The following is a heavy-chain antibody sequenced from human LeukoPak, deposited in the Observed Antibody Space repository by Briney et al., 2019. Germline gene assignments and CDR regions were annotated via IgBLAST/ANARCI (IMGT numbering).Heavy chain of an antibody. J-gene: IGHJ5*02. CDR3: ARDIGEFRNWFDP. CDR1: GYTFTSYA. CDR2: INASNGNT. D-gene: IGHD3-10*01. Sequence: ASVKVSCKASGYTFTSYAMHWVRQAPGQRLEWMGWINASNGNTKYSQKFQGRATITRDTSASTAYMELSSLRSEDTAVYYCARDIGEFRNWFDPWGQGTLVTVSS. V-gene: IGHV1-3*01.